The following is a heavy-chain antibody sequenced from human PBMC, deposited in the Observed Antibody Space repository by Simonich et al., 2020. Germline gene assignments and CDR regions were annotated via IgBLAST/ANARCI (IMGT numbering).Heavy chain of an antibody. CDR2: INNSGST. V-gene: IGHV4-34*01. CDR3: ARGLIGGSYYY. J-gene: IGHJ4*02. CDR1: GGSFSGYY. Sequence: QVQLQQWGAGLLKPSETLSLTCAVYGGSFSGYYWSWIRQPPGKGLEWIVEINNSGSTNYKPSLKSRVTISGDTSKNQFSLKLSSVTAADTAVYYCARGLIGGSYYYWGQGTLVTVSS. D-gene: IGHD1-26*01.